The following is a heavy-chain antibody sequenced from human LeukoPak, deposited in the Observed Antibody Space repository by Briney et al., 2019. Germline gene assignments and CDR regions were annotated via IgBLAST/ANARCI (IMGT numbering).Heavy chain of an antibody. V-gene: IGHV1-2*02. CDR2: INPNSGGG. Sequence: ASVKVSCKASGYTFTGYYMHWVRQAPGQGLEWMGWINPNSGGGNYAQKFQGRVTMTRDTSISTAYMELSRLRSDDTAVYYCTREALDSSGYYPYWGQGTLVTVSS. D-gene: IGHD3-22*01. CDR3: TREALDSSGYYPY. J-gene: IGHJ4*02. CDR1: GYTFTGYY.